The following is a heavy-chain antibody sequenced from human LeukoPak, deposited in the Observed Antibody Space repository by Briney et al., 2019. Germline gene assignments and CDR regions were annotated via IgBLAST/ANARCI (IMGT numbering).Heavy chain of an antibody. Sequence: GGSLRLSCAASGFTFSSYTMSWVRQAPGKGLEWVSTITTSDGDTYYADSVKGRFTVSRDNSKNTLYLQMNSLRAEDTAVYYCAKDGGLWVSAHWGDSWGRGTLVTVSS. CDR1: GFTFSSYT. V-gene: IGHV3-23*01. J-gene: IGHJ4*02. D-gene: IGHD7-27*01. CDR3: AKDGGLWVSAHWGDS. CDR2: ITTSDGDT.